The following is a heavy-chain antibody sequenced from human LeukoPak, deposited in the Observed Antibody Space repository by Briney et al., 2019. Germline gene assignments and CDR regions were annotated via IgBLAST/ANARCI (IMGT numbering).Heavy chain of an antibody. Sequence: GGSLRLSCAASGFTFSSYAISWVRQAPGKGLEWVSGTSGSGGSTYSAGSVKGRFTISRDNSKNTLYLQMNSLRVEDTAVYYCAKNGGSQCYSHLDSWGQGTLVTVSS. CDR2: TSGSGGST. V-gene: IGHV3-23*01. CDR1: GFTFSSYA. D-gene: IGHD2-15*01. CDR3: AKNGGSQCYSHLDS. J-gene: IGHJ4*02.